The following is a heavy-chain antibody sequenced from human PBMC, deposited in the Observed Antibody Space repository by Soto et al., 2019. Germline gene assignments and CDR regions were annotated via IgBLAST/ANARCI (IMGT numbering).Heavy chain of an antibody. CDR1: GFTVSSNY. V-gene: IGHV3-53*01. J-gene: IGHJ6*02. D-gene: IGHD6-19*01. Sequence: GGSLRLSCAASGFTVSSNYMSWVRQAPGKGLEWVSVIYSGGSTYYADSVKGRFTISRDNSKNTLYLQMNSLRAEDTAVYYCARGLGHYYYGMDVWGQGTTVTVS. CDR3: ARGLGHYYYGMDV. CDR2: IYSGGST.